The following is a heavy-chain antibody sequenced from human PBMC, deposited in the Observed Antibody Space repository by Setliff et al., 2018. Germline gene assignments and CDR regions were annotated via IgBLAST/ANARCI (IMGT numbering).Heavy chain of an antibody. V-gene: IGHV1-18*01. CDR2: ISPYSGES. CDR1: GYSFTNYG. CDR3: TRSRGPRVVLAADFDF. J-gene: IGHJ4*02. Sequence: ASVKVSCKTSGYSFTNYGFSWVRQAPGQGLEWMGWISPYSGESNYAQKFQDRLTVTADTSTKTTYMELRSLTSDDTAVYFCTRSRGPRVVLAADFDFWGQGTLVTVSS. D-gene: IGHD3-16*01.